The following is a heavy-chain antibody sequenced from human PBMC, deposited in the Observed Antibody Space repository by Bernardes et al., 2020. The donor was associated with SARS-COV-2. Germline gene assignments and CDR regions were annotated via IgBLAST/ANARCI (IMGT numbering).Heavy chain of an antibody. J-gene: IGHJ4*02. CDR1: GYTFTSYD. D-gene: IGHD3-10*01. V-gene: IGHV1-8*01. CDR2: MNPNSGNT. CDR3: ATSRSPWGSGSCDY. Sequence: ASVKVSCKASGYTFTSYDINWVRQATGQGLEWMGWMNPNSGNTGYAQKFQGRVTMTRNTSISTAYMELSSLRSEDTAVYYCATSRSPWGSGSCDYWGQGTLVTVSS.